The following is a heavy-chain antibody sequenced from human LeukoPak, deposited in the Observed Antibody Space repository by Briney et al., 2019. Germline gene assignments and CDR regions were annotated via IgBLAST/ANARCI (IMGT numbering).Heavy chain of an antibody. Sequence: GESLKISRKGSGYSFTSYWIGWVRQMPGKGLEWMGIIYPGDPDTRYSPSFQGQVTISADKSISTAYLQWSSLKASDTAMYYCARFVAADRDGYNYQGLQFFDYWGQGTLVTVSS. CDR2: IYPGDPDT. J-gene: IGHJ4*02. V-gene: IGHV5-51*01. CDR3: ARFVAADRDGYNYQGLQFFDY. D-gene: IGHD5-24*01. CDR1: GYSFTSYW.